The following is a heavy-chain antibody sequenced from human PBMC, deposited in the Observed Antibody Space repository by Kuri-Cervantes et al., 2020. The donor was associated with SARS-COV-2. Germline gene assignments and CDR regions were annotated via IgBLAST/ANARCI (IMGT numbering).Heavy chain of an antibody. D-gene: IGHD1-26*01. CDR2: ISSSSSYI. CDR1: GFTFSSYS. J-gene: IGHJ5*02. V-gene: IGHV3-21*01. CDR3: ARNSGSSP. Sequence: GESLKISCAASGFTFSSYSMNRVRQAPGKGLEWVSSISSSSSYIYYADSVKGRFTISRDNAKNSLYLQMNSLRAEDTAVYYCARNSGSSPWGQGTLVTVSS.